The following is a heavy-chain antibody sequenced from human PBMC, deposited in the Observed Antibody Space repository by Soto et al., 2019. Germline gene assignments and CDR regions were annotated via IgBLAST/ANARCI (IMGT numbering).Heavy chain of an antibody. J-gene: IGHJ6*02. CDR3: ARDDGRERRYYYYGMDV. Sequence: QVQLVESGGGVVQPGRSLRLSCAASGFTFSSYAMHWVRQAPGKWLEWVAVISYDGSNKYYADSVKGRFTISRDNSKNTLYLQMNSLRGEDTAVYDCARDDGRERRYYYYGMDVWGQGTTVTVSS. CDR1: GFTFSSYA. D-gene: IGHD1-1*01. V-gene: IGHV3-30-3*01. CDR2: ISYDGSNK.